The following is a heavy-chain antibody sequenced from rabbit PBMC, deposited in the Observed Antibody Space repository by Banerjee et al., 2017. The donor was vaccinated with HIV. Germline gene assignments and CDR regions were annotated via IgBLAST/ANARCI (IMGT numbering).Heavy chain of an antibody. V-gene: IGHV1S45*01. CDR2: IYTGNGNT. D-gene: IGHD1-1*01. CDR1: GLDFSSSYW. J-gene: IGHJ4*01. CDR3: ARGINGYYSL. Sequence: EESGGDLVQPEGSLTLTCKASGLDFSSSYWICWVRQAPGKGLEWIACIYTGNGNTYYASWAKGRFTISKTSSTTVTLQMTSLTAADTATYFCARGINGYYSLWGPGTLVTVS.